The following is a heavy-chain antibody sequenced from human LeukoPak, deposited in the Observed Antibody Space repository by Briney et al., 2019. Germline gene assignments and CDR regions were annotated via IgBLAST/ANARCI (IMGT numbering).Heavy chain of an antibody. CDR3: ARDTSSSWYFDY. D-gene: IGHD6-13*01. CDR2: IYHSGST. V-gene: IGHV4-38-2*02. Sequence: SETLSLTCTVSGYSISSGYYWGWIRQPPGKGLEWIGSIYHSGSTYYNPSLKSRVTISVDTSKNQFSLKLSSVTAADTAVYYCARDTSSSWYFDYWGQGTLVTVSS. CDR1: GYSISSGYY. J-gene: IGHJ4*02.